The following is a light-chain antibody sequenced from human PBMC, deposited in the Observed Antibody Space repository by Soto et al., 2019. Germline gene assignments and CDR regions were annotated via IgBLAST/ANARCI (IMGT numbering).Light chain of an antibody. CDR2: GAS. CDR3: QQYNIWPPYT. CDR1: RRISSN. V-gene: IGKV3-15*01. J-gene: IGKJ5*01. Sequence: EIVMTQSPATLSVSPGERATLYCKASRRISSNLAWYQQKPGQPPRLLIYGASTRATGIPARFSGSGSGTEFTLTISGLQSEDFALYYCQQYNIWPPYTFGQGTRLEIK.